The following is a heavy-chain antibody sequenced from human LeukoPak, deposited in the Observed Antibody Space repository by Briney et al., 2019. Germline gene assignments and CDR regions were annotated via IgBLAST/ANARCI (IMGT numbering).Heavy chain of an antibody. CDR2: IRYDGSNK. CDR3: VKGQGAAYYYYYMDV. CDR1: GFSFSSYG. Sequence: GGSLRLSCAASGFSFSSYGMHWVRQAPGKGLEWVAFIRYDGSNKNYPDSVKGRFTISRDDSKNTLNLQMNSLRAEDTAVYYCVKGQGAAYYYYYMDVWGKGTTVIVSS. V-gene: IGHV3-30*02. D-gene: IGHD1-26*01. J-gene: IGHJ6*03.